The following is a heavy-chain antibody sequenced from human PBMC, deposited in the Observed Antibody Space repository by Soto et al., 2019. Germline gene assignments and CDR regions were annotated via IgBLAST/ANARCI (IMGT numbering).Heavy chain of an antibody. CDR2: ISDSGGST. CDR1: GFTFSSYC. CDR3: ATDPILVVPSVCDLCYDP. Sequence: PVEFLRLACGASGFTFSSYCMSWVRQAPGKGLEWVSTISDSGGSTFYADSVKGRFTISRDNSKNTLFLQMNSLRPEDTAVYYCATDPILVVPSVCDLCYDPWGYGTLVTDS. D-gene: IGHD2-2*01. J-gene: IGHJ5*02. V-gene: IGHV3-23*01.